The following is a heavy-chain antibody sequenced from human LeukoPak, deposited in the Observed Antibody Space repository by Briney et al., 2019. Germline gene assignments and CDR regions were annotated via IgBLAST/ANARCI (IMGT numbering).Heavy chain of an antibody. CDR3: ARCHDYGGNSSFDY. J-gene: IGHJ4*02. V-gene: IGHV4-34*01. CDR1: GGSFSDHC. D-gene: IGHD4-23*01. CDR2: IKHSGSI. Sequence: SGTLSLTCAVYGGSFSDHCWTWIRQPPGKGLEWIGEIKHSGSINYNPSLKSRVTISVDTSKNQFSLKLSSVTAADTAVYYCARCHDYGGNSSFDYWGQGTLVTVSS.